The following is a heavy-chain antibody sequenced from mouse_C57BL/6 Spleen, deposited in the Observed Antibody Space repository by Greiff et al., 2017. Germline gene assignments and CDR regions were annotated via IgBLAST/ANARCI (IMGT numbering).Heavy chain of an antibody. J-gene: IGHJ1*03. CDR2: IDPSDSET. CDR3: ARFGGSSSYFDV. V-gene: IGHV1-52*01. CDR1: GYTFTSYW. Sequence: QVQLQQPGAELVRPGSSVKLSCKASGYTFTSYWMHWVKQSPIQGLEWIGNIDPSDSETHYNQKFKDKATLTVDKSSSTAYMQLSSLTSEDSAVYYCARFGGSSSYFDVWGTGTTVTVSS. D-gene: IGHD1-1*01.